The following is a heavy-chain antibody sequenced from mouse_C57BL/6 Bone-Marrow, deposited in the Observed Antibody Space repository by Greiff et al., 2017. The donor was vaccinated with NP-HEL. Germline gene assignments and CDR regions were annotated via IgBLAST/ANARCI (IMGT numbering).Heavy chain of an antibody. Sequence: QVQLKDSGPGLVAPSQSLSITCTVSGFSLTSYGVSWVRQPPGKGLEWLGVIWGDGSTNYHSALISRLSISKDNSKSQVFLKLNSLQTDDTATYYWAKPEGDDYDGYWYFDVWGTGTTVTVSS. CDR1: GFSLTSYG. D-gene: IGHD2-4*01. CDR3: AKPEGDDYDGYWYFDV. CDR2: IWGDGST. V-gene: IGHV2-3*01. J-gene: IGHJ1*03.